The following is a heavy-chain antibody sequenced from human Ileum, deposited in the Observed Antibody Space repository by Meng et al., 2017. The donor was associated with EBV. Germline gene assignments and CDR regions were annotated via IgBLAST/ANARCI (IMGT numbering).Heavy chain of an antibody. CDR3: ASRELAPFDY. CDR2: IYYSGST. J-gene: IGHJ4*02. D-gene: IGHD1-26*01. Sequence: QVLFTGSGPGSVKPSETLFLTCTCSGGSVTMDGYYWSWLRQSPGKGLEWIGYIYYSGSTNYHPSLKRRVTISVDTSKNQCSLNLGSVTAADTAVYYCASRELAPFDYWGQGTLVTVSS. CDR1: GGSVTMDGYY. V-gene: IGHV4-61*08.